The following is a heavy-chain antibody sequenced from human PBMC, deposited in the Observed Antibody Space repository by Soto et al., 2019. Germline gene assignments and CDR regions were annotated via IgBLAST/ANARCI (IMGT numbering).Heavy chain of an antibody. CDR3: AKFGWCGSYSESHASDI. Sequence: GGSLRLSCAASGFPFDDYSMNWVRQVPGKGLEWVSLISWDGADTYYADSVKGRFTVSRDNSKNSLYLQMNSLTTEDTALYSCAKFGWCGSYSESHASDIWAQGTTVTVSS. CDR1: GFPFDDYS. D-gene: IGHD1-26*01. J-gene: IGHJ3*02. CDR2: ISWDGADT. V-gene: IGHV3-43*01.